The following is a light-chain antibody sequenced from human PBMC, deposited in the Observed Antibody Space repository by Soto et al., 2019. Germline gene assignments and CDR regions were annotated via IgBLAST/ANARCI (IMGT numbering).Light chain of an antibody. V-gene: IGKV1-39*01. J-gene: IGKJ1*01. CDR1: QSISSY. Sequence: DIQMTQSPSSLSASVEDRVTITCRASQSISSYLNWYQQKPGKAPKLLIYAASSLQSGVPSRFSGSVSGTDFTLSISSLQPEDFATYYCQQSYSTPRTFGQGTKVDI. CDR2: AAS. CDR3: QQSYSTPRT.